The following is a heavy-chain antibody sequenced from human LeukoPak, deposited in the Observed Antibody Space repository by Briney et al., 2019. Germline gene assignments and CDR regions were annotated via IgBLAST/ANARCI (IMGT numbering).Heavy chain of an antibody. D-gene: IGHD3-3*01. CDR2: INHSGST. V-gene: IGHV4-34*01. CDR1: GGSFSGYY. J-gene: IGHJ4*02. CDR3: ARGEGITTQKNNFDY. Sequence: PSETLSLTCAVYGGSFSGYYWSWTRQPPGKGLEWIGEINHSGSTNYNPSLKSRVTISIDTSKNQFSLNLSSVTAADPAVYYCARGEGITTQKNNFDYWGQGTLVTVSS.